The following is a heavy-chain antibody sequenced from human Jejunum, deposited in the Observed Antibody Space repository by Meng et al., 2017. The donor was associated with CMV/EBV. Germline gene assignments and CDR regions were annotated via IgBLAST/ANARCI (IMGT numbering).Heavy chain of an antibody. CDR3: AIHPRRLLIPPPFDY. Sequence: VQVVQSGAELKPPGSSVKVSCKASGGTFSTYAISWVRQAPGQGLEWMGGIIPAYGTTTYAPKFQGRVTITTVESTGTVYVELPTLGSEDTAVYYCAIHPRRLLIPPPFDYWGQGTLVTVSS. J-gene: IGHJ4*02. V-gene: IGHV1-69*05. CDR2: IIPAYGTT. CDR1: GGTFSTYA. D-gene: IGHD2/OR15-2a*01.